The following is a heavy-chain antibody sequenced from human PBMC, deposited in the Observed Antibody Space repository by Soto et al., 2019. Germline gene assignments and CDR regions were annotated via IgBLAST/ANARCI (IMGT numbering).Heavy chain of an antibody. D-gene: IGHD5-18*01. CDR3: AREIQLWGNDAFDI. Sequence: GGSLRLSCAASGFTFSSYAMHWVRQAPGKGLEWVAVISYDGSNKYYADSVKGRFTISRDNSKNTLYLQMNSLRAEDTAVYYRAREIQLWGNDAFDIWGQGTMVTVS. CDR1: GFTFSSYA. CDR2: ISYDGSNK. V-gene: IGHV3-30-3*01. J-gene: IGHJ3*02.